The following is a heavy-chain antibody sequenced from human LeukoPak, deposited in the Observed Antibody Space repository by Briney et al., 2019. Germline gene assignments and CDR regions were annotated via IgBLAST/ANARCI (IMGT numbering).Heavy chain of an antibody. J-gene: IGHJ4*02. V-gene: IGHV3-23*01. CDR1: GCTFSSYA. CDR2: ISGGGTNT. Sequence: GGSLRLFCAASGCTFSSYAMSWVRQAPGKGLEWVSAISGGGTNTYYADSVKGRFTISRDNSKNTVYLQMNSLRAEDTAVYYCAKGYCSSSSCWYFEHWGQGTPVTVSS. CDR3: AKGYCSSSSCWYFEH. D-gene: IGHD2-2*01.